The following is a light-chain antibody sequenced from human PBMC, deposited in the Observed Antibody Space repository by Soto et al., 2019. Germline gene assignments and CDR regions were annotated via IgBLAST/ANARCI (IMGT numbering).Light chain of an antibody. CDR3: HEYKTYART. CDR2: DVS. Sequence: DIQMTQSPSTLSAFVGDRLTMTCRASHGVSNRLAWYQQKPGKAPNLLIYDVSTLESGVPSRFSGSGSGTEFTLTLSSLQPDDFATYYCHEYKTYARTFGQGTKVEI. CDR1: HGVSNR. J-gene: IGKJ1*01. V-gene: IGKV1-5*01.